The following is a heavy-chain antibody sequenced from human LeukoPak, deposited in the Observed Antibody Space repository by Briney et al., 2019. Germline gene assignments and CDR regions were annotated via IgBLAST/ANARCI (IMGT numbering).Heavy chain of an antibody. D-gene: IGHD6-19*01. CDR3: ARQMSGSSGLDY. CDR1: GGSISNNNYY. CDR2: IYYSGSP. J-gene: IGHJ4*02. V-gene: IGHV4-39*01. Sequence: SETLSLTCTVSGGSISNNNYYWAWIRQPPGKGLECIGSIYYSGSPYYNPSLKSRVTISVDTSKNHFSLKVSSVTVADTAVYYCARQMSGSSGLDYWGQGTLVTVSS.